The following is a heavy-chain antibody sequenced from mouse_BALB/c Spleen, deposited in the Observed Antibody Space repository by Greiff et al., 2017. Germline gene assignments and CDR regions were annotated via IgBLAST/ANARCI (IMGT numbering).Heavy chain of an antibody. CDR1: GFNIKDYY. CDR3: NACYYRYDKDY. D-gene: IGHD2-14*01. V-gene: IGHV14-4*02. CDR2: IDPENGDT. Sequence: EVKLVESGAELVRSGASVKLSCTASGFNIKDYYMHWVKQRPEQGLEWIGWIDPENGDTEYAPKFQGKATMTADTSSNTAYLQLSSLTSEDTAVYYCNACYYRYDKDYWGQGTTLTVSS. J-gene: IGHJ2*01.